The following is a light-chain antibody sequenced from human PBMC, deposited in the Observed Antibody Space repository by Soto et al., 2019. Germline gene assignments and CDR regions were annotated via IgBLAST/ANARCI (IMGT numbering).Light chain of an antibody. J-gene: IGKJ3*01. CDR3: QKHDGVPL. V-gene: IGKV1-33*01. Sequence: DIPLTQSPSSLSASVGDRVTITCQASQDISNHLNWYQQKPGKAPNLLIYDASYLETGVPSRFSGGGSGTFFSFTINSLQPEDIATYYCQKHDGVPLFGPGTKVEIK. CDR2: DAS. CDR1: QDISNH.